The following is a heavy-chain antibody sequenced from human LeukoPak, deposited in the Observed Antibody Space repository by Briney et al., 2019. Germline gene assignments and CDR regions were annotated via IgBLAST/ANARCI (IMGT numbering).Heavy chain of an antibody. J-gene: IGHJ4*02. CDR2: IYYSGST. CDR3: ASLAVAGLSEGY. Sequence: SETLSLTCTVSGGSISSNSYYWAWIRQPPGKGLEWIASIYYSGSTYYNPSLKSRVTISVDTSRNQFSLKLSSVTAADTAVYYCASLAVAGLSEGYWGQGTLVTVSS. V-gene: IGHV4-39*01. CDR1: GGSISSNSYY. D-gene: IGHD6-19*01.